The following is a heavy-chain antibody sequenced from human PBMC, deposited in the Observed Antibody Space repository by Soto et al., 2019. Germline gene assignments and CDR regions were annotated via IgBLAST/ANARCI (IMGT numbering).Heavy chain of an antibody. CDR3: ARVLGYSYGHTFDY. V-gene: IGHV6-1*01. J-gene: IGHJ4*02. D-gene: IGHD5-18*01. CDR1: GDSVSSNSAA. Sequence: PSQTLSLTCAISGDSVSSNSAAWNWIRQSPSRGLEWLGRTYYRSKWYNDYAVSVKSRITINPDTSKNQFSLQLNAATPEDTAVYYWARVLGYSYGHTFDYWGPGTLVTVSS. CDR2: TYYRSKWYN.